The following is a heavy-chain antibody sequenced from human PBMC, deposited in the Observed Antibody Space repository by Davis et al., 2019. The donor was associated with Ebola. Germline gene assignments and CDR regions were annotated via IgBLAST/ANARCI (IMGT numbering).Heavy chain of an antibody. Sequence: GESLKISCKGSGYSFTSYWISWVRQMPGKGLEWMGRIDPSDSYTNYSPSFQGHVTISADKSISTAYLQWSSLKASDTAMYYCATSHIVVVPAGVDYWGQGTLVTVSS. CDR1: GYSFTSYW. CDR2: IDPSDSYT. CDR3: ATSHIVVVPAGVDY. J-gene: IGHJ4*02. D-gene: IGHD2-2*01. V-gene: IGHV5-10-1*01.